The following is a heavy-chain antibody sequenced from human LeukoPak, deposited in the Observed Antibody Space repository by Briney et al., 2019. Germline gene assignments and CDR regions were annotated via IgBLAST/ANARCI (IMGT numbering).Heavy chain of an antibody. V-gene: IGHV3-21*04. D-gene: IGHD3-10*01. J-gene: IGHJ4*02. CDR3: AKDQRFGDLDDY. CDR1: GFTFSSYS. Sequence: GGSLRLPCAASGFTFSSYSMNWVRQAPGKGLEWVSSISSSSSYIYYADSVKGRFTISRDNAKNSLCLQMTSLRAEDTAVYYCAKDQRFGDLDDYRGQGTLVTVSS. CDR2: ISSSSSYI.